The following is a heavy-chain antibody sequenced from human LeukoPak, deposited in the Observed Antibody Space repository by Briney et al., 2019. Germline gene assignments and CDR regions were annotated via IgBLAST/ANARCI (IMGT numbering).Heavy chain of an antibody. CDR1: GGTFSSYA. V-gene: IGHV1-69*06. CDR3: ARGRPTTSIAAAGVNWFDP. CDR2: IIPIFGTA. J-gene: IGHJ5*02. D-gene: IGHD6-13*01. Sequence: SVKVSCKASGGTFSSYAISWVRQAPGQGLEWMGGIIPIFGTANYAQKFQGRVTITADKSTSTAYMQLSSLRSEDTAVYYCARGRPTTSIAAAGVNWFDPWGQGTLVTVSS.